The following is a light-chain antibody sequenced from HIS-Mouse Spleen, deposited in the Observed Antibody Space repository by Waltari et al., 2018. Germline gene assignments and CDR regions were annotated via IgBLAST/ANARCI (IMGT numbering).Light chain of an antibody. V-gene: IGLV2-11*02. Sequence: QSALTQPRSVSGSPGQSVTIPCTGTSRDVGGFKYVSWYQQPPGKAPKLMIYEVSKRPSGVPDRFSGSKSGNTASLTISGLQADDEADYYCCSYAGSYTGVFGTGTKVTVL. CDR3: CSYAGSYTGV. CDR1: SRDVGGFKY. CDR2: EVS. J-gene: IGLJ1*01.